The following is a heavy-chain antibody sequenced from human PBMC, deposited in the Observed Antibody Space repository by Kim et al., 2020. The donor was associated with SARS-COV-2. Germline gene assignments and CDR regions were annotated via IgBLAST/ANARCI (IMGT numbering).Heavy chain of an antibody. CDR1: GFIVSSNY. J-gene: IGHJ4*02. D-gene: IGHD6-13*01. CDR2: IYSGGST. CDR3: AREIAAPSTYFDY. V-gene: IGHV3-53*01. Sequence: GGSLRLSCAASGFIVSSNYMSWVRQAPGKGLEWVSVIYSGGSTYYADSVKGRFTISRDNSKNTLYLQMNSLRAEDTAVYYCAREIAAPSTYFDYWGQGTLVTVSS.